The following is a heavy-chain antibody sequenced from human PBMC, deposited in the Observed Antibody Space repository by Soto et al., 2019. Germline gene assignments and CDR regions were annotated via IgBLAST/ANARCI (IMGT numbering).Heavy chain of an antibody. CDR1: GGSISSSSYY. D-gene: IGHD3-9*01. CDR2: IYYSGST. J-gene: IGHJ6*03. CDR3: ARHPSYDILTGYYISYYYMDV. V-gene: IGHV4-39*01. Sequence: PSETLSLTCTVSGGSISSSSYYWGWIRQPPGKGLEWIGSIYYSGSTYYNPSLKSRVTISVDTSKNQFSPKLSSVTAADTAVYYCARHPSYDILTGYYISYYYMDVWGKGTTVTVSS.